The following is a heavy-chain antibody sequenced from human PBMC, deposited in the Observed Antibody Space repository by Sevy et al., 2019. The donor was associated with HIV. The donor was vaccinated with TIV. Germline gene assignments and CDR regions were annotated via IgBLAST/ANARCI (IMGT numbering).Heavy chain of an antibody. Sequence: GGSLRLSCAASGFTFSTYWMSWFRQAPGKGLEWVANINEDGTEKFYVDSVKGRFTMSRDNAKNSPYLQMNSLRAEDAAVYYCARDNATVSRRGLRYYYYGTDVWGQGTTVTVSS. V-gene: IGHV3-7*01. J-gene: IGHJ6*02. CDR1: GFTFSTYW. CDR2: INEDGTEK. D-gene: IGHD2-2*01. CDR3: ARDNATVSRRGLRYYYYGTDV.